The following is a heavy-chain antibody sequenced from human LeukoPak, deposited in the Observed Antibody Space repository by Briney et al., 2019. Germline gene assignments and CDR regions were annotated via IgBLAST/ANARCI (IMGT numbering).Heavy chain of an antibody. CDR2: IKEDGSDK. J-gene: IGHJ2*01. CDR1: GFTFSTYW. Sequence: GGSLRLSCAASGFTFSTYWMGWVRQAPGEGLEWVADIKEDGSDKYSLDSVKGRFTISRDNAKNSLYLQMNSLRAEDTAVYYCARDTYRFFDLWGRGTLVTVSS. CDR3: ARDTYRFFDL. V-gene: IGHV3-7*01.